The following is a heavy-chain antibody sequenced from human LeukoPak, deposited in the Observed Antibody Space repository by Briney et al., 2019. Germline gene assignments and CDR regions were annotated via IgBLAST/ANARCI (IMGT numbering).Heavy chain of an antibody. D-gene: IGHD3-9*01. V-gene: IGHV4-38-2*02. CDR3: ARGHYDMVIDY. CDR2: IYHSGST. J-gene: IGHJ4*02. CDR1: GYSISSGYY. Sequence: SETLSLTCTVSGYSISSGYYWGWIRQPPGKGLEWIGSIYHSGSTYYNPSLKSRVTISVDTSKNQFSLKLSSVTAADTAVYYCARGHYDMVIDYWGQGTLVTVSS.